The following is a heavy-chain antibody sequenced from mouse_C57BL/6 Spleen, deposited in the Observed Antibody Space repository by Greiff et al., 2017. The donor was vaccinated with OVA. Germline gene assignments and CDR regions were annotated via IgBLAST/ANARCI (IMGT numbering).Heavy chain of an antibody. Sequence: QVHVKQPGAELVKPGASVKLSCKASGYTFTSYWMQWVKQRPGQGLEWIGEIDPSDSYTNYNQKFKGKATLTVDTSSSTAYMQLSSLTSEDSAVYYCAISITTVVATGAMDYWGQGTSVTVSS. CDR2: IDPSDSYT. D-gene: IGHD1-1*01. V-gene: IGHV1-50*01. CDR1: GYTFTSYW. J-gene: IGHJ4*01. CDR3: AISITTVVATGAMDY.